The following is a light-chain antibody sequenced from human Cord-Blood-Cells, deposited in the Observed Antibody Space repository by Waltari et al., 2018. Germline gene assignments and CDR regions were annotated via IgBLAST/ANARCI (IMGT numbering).Light chain of an antibody. CDR2: EDN. J-gene: IGLJ3*02. V-gene: IGLV6-57*01. CDR1: RGSIASNY. CDR3: QSYDSSNWV. Sequence: SESPGQTVTISCTRSRGSIASNYVQWYQQRPGSSPTTVIYEDNQRPSGVPDRFSGSIDSSSNSASLTISGLKTEDEADYYCQSYDSSNWVFGGGTKLTVL.